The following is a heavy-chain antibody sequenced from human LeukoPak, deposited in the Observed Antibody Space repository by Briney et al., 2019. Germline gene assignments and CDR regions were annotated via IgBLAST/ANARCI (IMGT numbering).Heavy chain of an antibody. CDR3: ARRDYYDSSGYPMYRCYFDY. CDR2: IRSSSSTI. Sequence: SGGSLRLSCAASGFTFSSYSMNWVRQAPGKGLEWVSYIRSSSSTIYYADSVKGRFTISRDNAKNSLYLQMNSLRAEDTALYYCARRDYYDSSGYPMYRCYFDYWGQGTLVTVSS. D-gene: IGHD3-22*01. V-gene: IGHV3-48*04. J-gene: IGHJ4*02. CDR1: GFTFSSYS.